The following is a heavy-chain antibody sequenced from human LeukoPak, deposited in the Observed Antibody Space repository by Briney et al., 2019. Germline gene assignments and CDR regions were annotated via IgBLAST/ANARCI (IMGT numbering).Heavy chain of an antibody. CDR1: GGSISSYY. CDR2: IYTSGST. Sequence: SETLSLTCTVSGGSISSYYWGWIRQPPGKGLEWIGRIYTSGSTNYNPSLKSRVTMSVDTSKNQFSLKLSSVTAADTAVYYCASLYYYDSRWGYMDVWGKGTTVTISS. D-gene: IGHD3-22*01. CDR3: ASLYYYDSRWGYMDV. J-gene: IGHJ6*03. V-gene: IGHV4-4*07.